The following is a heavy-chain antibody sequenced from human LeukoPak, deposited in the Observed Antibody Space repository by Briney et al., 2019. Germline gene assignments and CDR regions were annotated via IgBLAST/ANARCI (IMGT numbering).Heavy chain of an antibody. CDR2: ISAYNGNT. CDR1: GYTFTSYG. V-gene: IGHV1-18*01. J-gene: IGHJ5*02. CDR3: ARANPIPAANWFDP. Sequence: ASVKVSCKASGYTFTSYGISWVRQAPGQGLEWMGWISAYNGNTNYAQKLQGRVTMTTDTSTSTAYMELRSLRSDDTAVYYCARANPIPAANWFDPWGQGTLVTVSS. D-gene: IGHD2-2*01.